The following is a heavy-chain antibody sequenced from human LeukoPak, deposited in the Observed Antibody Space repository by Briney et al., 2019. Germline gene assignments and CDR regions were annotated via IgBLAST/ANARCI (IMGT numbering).Heavy chain of an antibody. CDR2: IYDSGST. V-gene: IGHV4-39*07. CDR1: GGSIRSSYYY. J-gene: IGHJ5*02. CDR3: AREAPRRESRAPQGFDP. Sequence: PSETLSLTCTVSGGSIRSSYYYWGWIRQPPGKGLEWIGSIYDSGSTNYNPSLKSRVTISVDTSKNQFSLKLSSVTAADTAVYYCAREAPRRESRAPQGFDPWGQGTLVTVSS.